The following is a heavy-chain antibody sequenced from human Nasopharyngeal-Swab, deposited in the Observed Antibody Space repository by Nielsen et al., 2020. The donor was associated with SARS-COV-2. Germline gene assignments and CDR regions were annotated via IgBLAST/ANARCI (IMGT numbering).Heavy chain of an antibody. V-gene: IGHV1-46*02. CDR2: LDPTNGGT. Sequence: ASVKVSCKASGYTFNTYYMHWVRQVPGQGLEWMGVLDPTNGGTTYAQRFQGRVTMTRETSTTTVYMEVSSLRSDDTAVYYCGRGGPGTTSSYYYHSGMDVWGQGTTVTVSS. J-gene: IGHJ6*02. CDR3: GRGGPGTTSSYYYHSGMDV. D-gene: IGHD1-1*01. CDR1: GYTFNTYY.